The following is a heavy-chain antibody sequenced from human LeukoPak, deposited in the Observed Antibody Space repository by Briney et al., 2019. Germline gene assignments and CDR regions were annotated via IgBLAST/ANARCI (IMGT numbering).Heavy chain of an antibody. CDR3: ARDLPGCSGGSCYWSN. CDR1: GFTFSSYG. Sequence: SGGSLRLSCAASGFTFSSYGMHWVRQAPGKGLEWVAVIRYDGSNKYYADSVKGRFTISRDNSKNTLYLQMNSLRSDDTAVYYCARDLPGCSGGSCYWSNWGQGTLVTVSS. J-gene: IGHJ4*02. CDR2: IRYDGSNK. D-gene: IGHD2-15*01. V-gene: IGHV3-30*02.